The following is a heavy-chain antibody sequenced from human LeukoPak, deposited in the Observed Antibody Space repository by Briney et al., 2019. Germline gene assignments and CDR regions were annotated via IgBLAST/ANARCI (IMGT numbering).Heavy chain of an antibody. V-gene: IGHV1-46*01. J-gene: IGHJ3*02. Sequence: ASVKVSCKASGYTFTRYYMHWVRQAPGQGLEWMGIINPSGGSTSYAQKFQGRVTMTRDTSTSTVYMELSSLRSEDTAVYYCARDPSVVVVAAESTTDAFDIWGQGTMVTVSS. CDR3: ARDPSVVVVAAESTTDAFDI. D-gene: IGHD2-15*01. CDR1: GYTFTRYY. CDR2: INPSGGST.